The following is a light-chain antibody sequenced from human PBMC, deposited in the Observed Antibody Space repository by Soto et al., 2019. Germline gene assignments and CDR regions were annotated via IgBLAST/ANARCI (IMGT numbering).Light chain of an antibody. J-gene: IGKJ4*01. V-gene: IGKV1-33*01. CDR2: DAS. Sequence: DIQMTQSPSSLSAFVGDRVTITCQASQDISNYLNWYQQKPGKPPKLLIYDASTLETGVPSRFSGSGSGTDFTFTISSLQPEDTATYYCQQYDNLISFGGGTKVEIK. CDR3: QQYDNLIS. CDR1: QDISNY.